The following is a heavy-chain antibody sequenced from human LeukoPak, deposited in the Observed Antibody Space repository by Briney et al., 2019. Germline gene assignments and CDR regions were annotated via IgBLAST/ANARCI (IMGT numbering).Heavy chain of an antibody. J-gene: IGHJ5*02. D-gene: IGHD5/OR15-5a*01. Sequence: SETLSLTSTVTGGSISSYYWSWIRQPPGKGLEWIGYIYYSGSTNYNPSLKSRVTISVDTSKNQFSLKLSSVTAADTAVYYCASLPRAWGQGTLVTVSS. CDR3: ASLPRA. CDR1: GGSISSYY. CDR2: IYYSGST. V-gene: IGHV4-59*12.